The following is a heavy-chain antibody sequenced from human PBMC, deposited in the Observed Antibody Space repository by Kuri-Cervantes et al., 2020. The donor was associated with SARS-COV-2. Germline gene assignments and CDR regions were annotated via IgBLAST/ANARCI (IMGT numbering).Heavy chain of an antibody. CDR1: GGSISSSSYY. CDR3: ARGGRIAAAGRGVVFFDY. J-gene: IGHJ4*02. D-gene: IGHD6-13*01. CDR2: IYYSGST. Sequence: GSLRLSCTVSGGSISSSSYYWGWIRQPPGKGLEWIGSIYYSGSTYYNPSLKSRVTISVDTSKNQFSLKLSSVTAADTAVYYCARGGRIAAAGRGVVFFDYWGQGTLVTVSS. V-gene: IGHV4-39*01.